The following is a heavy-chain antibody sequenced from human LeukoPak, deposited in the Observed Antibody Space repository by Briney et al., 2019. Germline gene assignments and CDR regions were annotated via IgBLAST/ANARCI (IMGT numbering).Heavy chain of an antibody. CDR2: IYSAGTK. J-gene: IGHJ4*02. CDR1: GFTVNSNY. V-gene: IGHV3-53*01. Sequence: PGGSLRLSCAASGFTVNSNYMSWVRQAPGKGLEWVSVIYSAGTKFYADSVEGRFTISRDNSKNTLYLQMNSLRADDTAVYYCAKARGSSVYEQFDYWGQGTQVTVSP. CDR3: AKARGSSVYEQFDY. D-gene: IGHD5/OR15-5a*01.